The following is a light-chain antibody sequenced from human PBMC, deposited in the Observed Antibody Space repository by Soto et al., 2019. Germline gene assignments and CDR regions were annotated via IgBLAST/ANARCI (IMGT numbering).Light chain of an antibody. J-gene: IGKJ4*01. Sequence: DIQMTQSPSTLSASVGDRVTITCRASQNIRSWLAWYQQKPGRAPKLLIYKASTLQSGVPSRFSGSGSGTEFTLTISSLQPDDFATYYCQQYNSYSITFGGGTRVEI. V-gene: IGKV1-5*03. CDR1: QNIRSW. CDR2: KAS. CDR3: QQYNSYSIT.